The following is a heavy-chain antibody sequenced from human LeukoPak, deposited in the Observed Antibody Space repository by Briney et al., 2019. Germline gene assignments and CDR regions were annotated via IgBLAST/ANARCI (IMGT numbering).Heavy chain of an antibody. CDR2: INAGNGNT. J-gene: IGHJ6*02. CDR3: ARVGSYYDFWSGYLEPDYYYYYGMDV. V-gene: IGHV1-3*01. CDR1: GYTFTSYA. D-gene: IGHD3-3*01. Sequence: GASVKVSCKASGYTFTSYAMHWVRQAPGQRLERMGWINAGNGNTKYSQKFQGRVTITRDTSASTAYMELSSLRSEDTAVYYCARVGSYYDFWSGYLEPDYYYYYGMDVWGQGTTVTVSS.